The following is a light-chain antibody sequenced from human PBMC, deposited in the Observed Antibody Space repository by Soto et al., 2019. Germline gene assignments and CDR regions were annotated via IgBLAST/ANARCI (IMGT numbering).Light chain of an antibody. Sequence: QSVLTQPPSVSGAPGQRVTISCTGSSSNIGAGYDVHWYQQLPGTAPKLLIYGNSNRPSGVPDRFSGSKSGTSASLAITGLRAEDEADYYCQSYDSSLSEGVFGGGTKLTVL. CDR3: QSYDSSLSEGV. V-gene: IGLV1-40*01. J-gene: IGLJ3*02. CDR2: GNS. CDR1: SSNIGAGYD.